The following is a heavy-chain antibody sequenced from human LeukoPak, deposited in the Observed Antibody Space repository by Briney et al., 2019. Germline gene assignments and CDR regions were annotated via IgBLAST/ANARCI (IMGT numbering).Heavy chain of an antibody. V-gene: IGHV3-23*01. Sequence: GGSLRLSCATSGFTFNRHAMCWVRQAPGKGLEWVSSIDIGGGSTYYADSVRGRFTTSRDNSKNTLYLQMNSLRAEDTALYFCANEVRPNDYWGRGTLVTVSS. D-gene: IGHD4/OR15-4a*01. CDR3: ANEVRPNDY. J-gene: IGHJ4*02. CDR1: GFTFNRHA. CDR2: IDIGGGST.